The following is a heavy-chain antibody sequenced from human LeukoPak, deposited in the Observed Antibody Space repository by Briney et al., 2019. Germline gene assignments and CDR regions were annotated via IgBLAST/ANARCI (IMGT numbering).Heavy chain of an antibody. Sequence: GGSLRLSCAASGFTFSSNAMSWVRKAPGKGLEWVSTISGNYGSTYYADSVKGRFTISRDNFKNTVFLRMNSLRAEDTAVYYCAKVVLLLSASDAFDFWGQGTTVTVSS. V-gene: IGHV3-23*01. CDR1: GFTFSSNA. D-gene: IGHD2/OR15-2a*01. CDR2: ISGNYGST. CDR3: AKVVLLLSASDAFDF. J-gene: IGHJ3*01.